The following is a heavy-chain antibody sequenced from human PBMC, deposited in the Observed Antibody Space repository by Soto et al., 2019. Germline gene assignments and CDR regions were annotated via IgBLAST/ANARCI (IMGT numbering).Heavy chain of an antibody. CDR1: GFTFDDYA. V-gene: IGHV3-9*01. J-gene: IGHJ6*03. CDR3: AKEGQRYYYYYMDV. Sequence: GGSLRLSCAASGFTFDDYAMHWVRQAPGKGLEWVSGISWNSGSIGYADSVKGRFTISRDNAKNSLYLQMNSLRAEDTALYYCAKEGQRYYYYYMDVWGKGTTVTVSS. D-gene: IGHD2-2*01. CDR2: ISWNSGSI.